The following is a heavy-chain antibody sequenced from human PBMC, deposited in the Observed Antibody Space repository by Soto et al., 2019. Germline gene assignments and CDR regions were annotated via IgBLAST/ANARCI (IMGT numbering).Heavy chain of an antibody. CDR1: GESLNNYY. D-gene: IGHD1-1*01. V-gene: IGHV4-59*08. J-gene: IGHJ4*02. CDR3: ARHGNWMGHFDY. CDR2: VHYSGST. Sequence: SETLSLTCTVSGESLNNYYWSWIRQPPGKGLEWIGFVHYSGSTGYNPSLKSRVTISVDTSKNQFSLKLSSVTATDTAVYYCARHGNWMGHFDYWSQGTLVTVSS.